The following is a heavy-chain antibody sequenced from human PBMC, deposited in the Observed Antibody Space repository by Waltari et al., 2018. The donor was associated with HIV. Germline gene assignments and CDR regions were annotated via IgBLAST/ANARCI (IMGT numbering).Heavy chain of an antibody. Sequence: QVQLVQSGAEVKKPGSSVKVSCKASGGTFSSYAISWVRQAPGQGLEWMGGIIPIFGTANYAQKFQGRVTITADKSTSTAYMELSSLRSEDTAVYYCARDGGSSSPYYYYGMDVWGQGTTVTVSS. J-gene: IGHJ6*02. CDR1: GGTFSSYA. CDR2: IIPIFGTA. V-gene: IGHV1-69*06. CDR3: ARDGGSSSPYYYYGMDV. D-gene: IGHD6-6*01.